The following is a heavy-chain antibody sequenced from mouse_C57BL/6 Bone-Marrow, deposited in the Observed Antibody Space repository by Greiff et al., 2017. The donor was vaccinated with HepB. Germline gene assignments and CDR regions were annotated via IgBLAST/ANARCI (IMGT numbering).Heavy chain of an antibody. V-gene: IGHV5-4*01. CDR3: ASNYYYGSSYVGNYAMDY. CDR1: GFTFSSYA. Sequence: EVQGVESGGGLVKPGGSLKLSCAASGFTFSSYAMSWVRHTPEKRLEWVATISDGGSYTYYPDNVKGRFTISRDNAKNNLYLQMSHLKSEDTAMYYCASNYYYGSSYVGNYAMDYWGQGTSVTVSS. J-gene: IGHJ4*01. D-gene: IGHD1-1*01. CDR2: ISDGGSYT.